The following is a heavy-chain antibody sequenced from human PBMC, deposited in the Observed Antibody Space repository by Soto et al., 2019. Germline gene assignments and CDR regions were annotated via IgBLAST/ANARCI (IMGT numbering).Heavy chain of an antibody. CDR2: IKSKTDGGTT. Sequence: PGGSLRLSCAASGFTFSNAWMSWVRQAPGKGLEWVGRIKSKTDGGTTDYAAPVKGRFTISRDDSKNTLYLQMNSLKTEDTAVYYCTTLYDYGDQGYHWGTGPLVTVFS. V-gene: IGHV3-15*01. CDR3: TTLYDYGDQGYH. CDR1: GFTFSNAW. D-gene: IGHD4-17*01. J-gene: IGHJ1*01.